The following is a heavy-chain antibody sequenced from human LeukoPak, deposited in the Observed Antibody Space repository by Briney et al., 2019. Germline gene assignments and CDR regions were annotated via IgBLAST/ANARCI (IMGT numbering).Heavy chain of an antibody. Sequence: SETLSLTCTVSGGSISSYYWSWIRQPPGKGLEWIGYIYYSGSTNYNPSLKSRVTISVDTSKNQFSLKLSSVTAADTAVFYCARTYSGYDWDFDFWGQGTLVTVSS. CDR1: GGSISSYY. V-gene: IGHV4-59*01. CDR2: IYYSGST. CDR3: ARTYSGYDWDFDF. D-gene: IGHD5-12*01. J-gene: IGHJ4*02.